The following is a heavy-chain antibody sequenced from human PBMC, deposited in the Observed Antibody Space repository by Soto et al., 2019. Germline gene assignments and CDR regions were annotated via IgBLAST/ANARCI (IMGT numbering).Heavy chain of an antibody. Sequence: QVQLVESGGGVVQPGRSLRLSCAASGFTFSTYGMHWVRQAPGKGLEWVAVMSYDGSDKYYADSVKGRFTISRDNSKNTLSLQMNSLRAEDTAVYYCANDRRKEVDSWGEGTLVTVSS. CDR1: GFTFSTYG. CDR3: ANDRRKEVDS. CDR2: MSYDGSDK. V-gene: IGHV3-30*18. J-gene: IGHJ4*02.